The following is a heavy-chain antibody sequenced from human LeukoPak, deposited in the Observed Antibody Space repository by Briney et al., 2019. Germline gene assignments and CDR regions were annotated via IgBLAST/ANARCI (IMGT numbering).Heavy chain of an antibody. CDR3: ARGKTYYYDSSGPDYFDY. CDR1: GCTFTSYY. Sequence: ASVKVSCKASGCTFTSYYMHWVRQAPGQGLEWMGIINPSGGSTSYAQKFQGRVTMTRDTSTSTVYMELSSLRSEDTAVYYCARGKTYYYDSSGPDYFDYWGQGTLVTVSS. J-gene: IGHJ4*02. D-gene: IGHD3-22*01. V-gene: IGHV1-46*01. CDR2: INPSGGST.